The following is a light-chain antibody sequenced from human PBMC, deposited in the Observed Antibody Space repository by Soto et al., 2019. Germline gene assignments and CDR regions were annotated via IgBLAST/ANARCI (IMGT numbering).Light chain of an antibody. J-gene: IGKJ4*01. CDR1: QSINDT. CDR2: GAS. Sequence: EIALTQSPATLSVSPGGRATLSCRASQSINDTLAWYQQKPGQAPRLLIHGASTRATGFPARFSGSGSGTDFTLTISSLEPEDFAVYYCQQRSNWPLTFGGGTKVDI. CDR3: QQRSNWPLT. V-gene: IGKV3-11*01.